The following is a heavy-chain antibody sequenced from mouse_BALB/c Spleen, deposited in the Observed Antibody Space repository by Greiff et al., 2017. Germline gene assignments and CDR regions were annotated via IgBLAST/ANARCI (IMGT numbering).Heavy chain of an antibody. D-gene: IGHD2-10*02. V-gene: IGHV5-12-2*01. CDR1: GFTFSSYT. CDR2: ISNGGGST. CDR3: ARQYGNYLAWFAY. J-gene: IGHJ3*01. Sequence: EVNLVESGGGLVQPGGSLKLSCAASGFTFSSYTMSWVRQTPEKRLEWVAYISNGGGSTYYPDTVKGRFTISRDNAKNTLYLQMSSLKSEDTAMYYCARQYGNYLAWFAYWGQGTLVTVSA.